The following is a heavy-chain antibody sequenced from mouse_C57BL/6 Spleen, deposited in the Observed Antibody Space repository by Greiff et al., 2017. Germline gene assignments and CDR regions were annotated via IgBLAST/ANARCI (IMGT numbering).Heavy chain of an antibody. CDR3: ARNTCYGSSRSYAMDY. CDR2: IWSGGST. Sequence: LQESGPGLVQPSQSLSITCTVSGFSLTSYGVHWVRQSPGKGLEWLGVIWSGGSTDYNAAFISRLSISKDNSKSQVFFKMNSLQADDTAIYYCARNTCYGSSRSYAMDYWGQGTSVTVSS. J-gene: IGHJ4*01. V-gene: IGHV2-2*01. CDR1: GFSLTSYG. D-gene: IGHD1-1*01.